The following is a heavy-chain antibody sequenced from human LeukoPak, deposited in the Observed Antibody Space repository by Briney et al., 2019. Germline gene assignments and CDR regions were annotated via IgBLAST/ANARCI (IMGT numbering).Heavy chain of an antibody. CDR2: IYSGGST. J-gene: IGHJ6*02. CDR1: GFTVSSNY. CDR3: ARVKGRYYYGMDV. V-gene: IGHV3-66*01. Sequence: PGGSLRLSCAASGFTVSSNYMSWVRQAPGKGLEWVSVIYSGGSTYYADSVKGRFTISRDNSKNTLYLQMNSLRAEDTAVYYCARVKGRYYYGMDVWGQGTTVTVSS.